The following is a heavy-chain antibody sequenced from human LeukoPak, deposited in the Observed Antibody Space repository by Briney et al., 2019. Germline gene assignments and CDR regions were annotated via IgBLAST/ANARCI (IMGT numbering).Heavy chain of an antibody. Sequence: PGESLKICSKCSGYSFSSYWIAWVRQMPGKGLEWMGIIYPGDSDTRYSPSFQGQVTISADKSISTAYLQWSSLRASDTAMYYCARRDSSGYYGDDYWGQGTLVTVSS. J-gene: IGHJ4*02. CDR1: GYSFSSYW. CDR2: IYPGDSDT. D-gene: IGHD6-19*01. V-gene: IGHV5-51*01. CDR3: ARRDSSGYYGDDY.